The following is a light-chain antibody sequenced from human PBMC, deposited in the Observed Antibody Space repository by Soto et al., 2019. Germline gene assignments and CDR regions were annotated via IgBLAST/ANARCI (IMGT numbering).Light chain of an antibody. CDR2: EEY. J-gene: IGKJ5*01. CDR1: QTISSW. Sequence: DIQMTQSPSTLSGSVGDRVTITCRASQTISSWLAWYQQKPGKAPKLLIFEEYNLESGVPSRFSGTGSGTDYTLTISSLQPEDFATYYCQQSYSAPITFGQGKRLEIK. CDR3: QQSYSAPIT. V-gene: IGKV1-5*01.